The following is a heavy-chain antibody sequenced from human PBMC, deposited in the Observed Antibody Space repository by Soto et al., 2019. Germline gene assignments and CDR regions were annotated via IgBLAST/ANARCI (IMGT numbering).Heavy chain of an antibody. Sequence: AVKCSFKASGGTFSSYAISWVRQAPGQGLDWMGGIIPIFGTANYAQKFQGRVTITADKSTSTAYMELSSLRSEDTAVYYCARGANYYDSSGEYWAFDIWGQ. J-gene: IGHJ3*02. CDR3: ARGANYYDSSGEYWAFDI. V-gene: IGHV1-69*06. D-gene: IGHD3-22*01. CDR2: IIPIFGTA. CDR1: GGTFSSYA.